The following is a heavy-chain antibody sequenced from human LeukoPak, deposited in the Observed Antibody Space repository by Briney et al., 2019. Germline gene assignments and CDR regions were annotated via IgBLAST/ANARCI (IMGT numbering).Heavy chain of an antibody. CDR3: ATAGSHWYFPL. J-gene: IGHJ2*01. D-gene: IGHD3-10*01. CDR2: THYGGST. V-gene: IGHV4-59*01. CDR1: GGSIRNYY. Sequence: SETLSLTCTVSGGSIRNYYWSWIRQPPGKGLEWIGNTHYGGSTNYNPSLKSRVTISLDTSKDQLSLKLSSVTAADTAVYYCATAGSHWYFPLWGRGTLVTVSS.